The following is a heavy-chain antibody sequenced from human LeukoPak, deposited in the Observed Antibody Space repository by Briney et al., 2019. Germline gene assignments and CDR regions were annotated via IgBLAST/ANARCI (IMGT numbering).Heavy chain of an antibody. Sequence: GESLKISCQGSGYSFTSYWIGWVRQMPGKGLEWMGIIYPGDSDTRYSLSFQGQVTISADKSISTAYLQWSSLEASDTAMYYCARLPQEAGKGFDYWGQGTLVTVSS. CDR2: IYPGDSDT. V-gene: IGHV5-51*01. CDR3: ARLPQEAGKGFDY. J-gene: IGHJ4*02. CDR1: GYSFTSYW. D-gene: IGHD6-13*01.